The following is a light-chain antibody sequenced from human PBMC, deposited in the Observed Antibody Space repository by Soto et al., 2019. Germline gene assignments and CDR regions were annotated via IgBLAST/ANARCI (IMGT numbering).Light chain of an antibody. J-gene: IGKJ1*01. V-gene: IGKV3-15*01. Sequence: EIVMTQSPATLSVSPGERATLSCRASQSVSSNLAWYQQKPGQARRLLIYGESTRATGIPARFSGSGSGIDFTLTISSLQSEDFAVSFCQQYHIWPSWTVAQGTKV. CDR3: QQYHIWPSWT. CDR1: QSVSSN. CDR2: GES.